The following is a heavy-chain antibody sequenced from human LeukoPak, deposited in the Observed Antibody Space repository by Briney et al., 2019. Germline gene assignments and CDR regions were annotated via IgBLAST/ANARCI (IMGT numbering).Heavy chain of an antibody. V-gene: IGHV3-30*03. CDR1: GFIFSSYD. CDR3: VRGGIHLWWNFDY. Sequence: PGRSLRLSCAASGFIFSSYDMHWARQAPGKGLEWVALISSDGTNKYYADSVKGRFTISRDNSKNTLYLQMNSLRVEDTAVYYCVRGGIHLWWNFDYWGQGTLVTVSS. D-gene: IGHD5-18*01. J-gene: IGHJ4*02. CDR2: ISSDGTNK.